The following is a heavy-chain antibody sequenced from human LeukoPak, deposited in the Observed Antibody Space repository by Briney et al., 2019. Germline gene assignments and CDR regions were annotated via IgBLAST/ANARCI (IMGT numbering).Heavy chain of an antibody. V-gene: IGHV1-69*04. J-gene: IGHJ3*02. Sequence: SVKVSCKASGGTFSSYTISWVRQAPGQGLDWMGRIIPILGIANYAQKFQGRVTITADKSTSTAYMELSSLRSEDTAVYYCARDNFYYYDSSGYFDAFDIWGQGTMVTVSS. CDR1: GGTFSSYT. CDR3: ARDNFYYYDSSGYFDAFDI. D-gene: IGHD3-22*01. CDR2: IIPILGIA.